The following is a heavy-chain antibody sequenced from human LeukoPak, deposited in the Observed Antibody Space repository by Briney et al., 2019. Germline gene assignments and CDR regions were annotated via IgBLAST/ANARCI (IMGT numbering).Heavy chain of an antibody. J-gene: IGHJ6*04. CDR1: GFTFSNYF. D-gene: IGHD5-18*01. Sequence: GGSLTLSCEASGFTFSNYFMHWVRQAPGKGLEWVAFISYDGSSKNYADSVRGRFTLSRDNSKNTLYLQMNSLRAEDTAVYYCATYVDTSIPPCLDVWGKGTTVTVSS. CDR2: ISYDGSSK. CDR3: ATYVDTSIPPCLDV. V-gene: IGHV3-30*04.